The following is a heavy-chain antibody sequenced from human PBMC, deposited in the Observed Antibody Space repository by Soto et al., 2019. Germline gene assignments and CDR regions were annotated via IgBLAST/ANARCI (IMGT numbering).Heavy chain of an antibody. Sequence: QLVESGGGLVQPGGSLRLSCEASGFTFSGYWMSWVRQAPGKGLEWVADIKHDGSVQYYVDSVKGRFTISRDNAKKLLYLQMNGLRAVDTALYYCARAPSSNGWYRFDLWGQGTLVTVSS. CDR3: ARAPSSNGWYRFDL. V-gene: IGHV3-7*03. J-gene: IGHJ4*02. D-gene: IGHD6-19*01. CDR1: GFTFSGYW. CDR2: IKHDGSVQ.